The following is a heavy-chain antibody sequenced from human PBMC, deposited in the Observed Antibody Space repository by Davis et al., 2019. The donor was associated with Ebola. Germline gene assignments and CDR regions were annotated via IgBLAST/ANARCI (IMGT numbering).Heavy chain of an antibody. D-gene: IGHD3-10*01. CDR2: ISSSSRTI. V-gene: IGHV3-48*02. J-gene: IGHJ4*02. CDR1: GVTFSSDYS. Sequence: GESLKTPCAPSGVTFSSDYSMSWVRQAPGRGLEWISYISSSSRTIYYADSVKGRFTISRDNAKKSLYLQMNSLRDEDTAVYYCARDVTVKGVIDNWGQGTLVLVSS. CDR3: ARDVTVKGVIDN.